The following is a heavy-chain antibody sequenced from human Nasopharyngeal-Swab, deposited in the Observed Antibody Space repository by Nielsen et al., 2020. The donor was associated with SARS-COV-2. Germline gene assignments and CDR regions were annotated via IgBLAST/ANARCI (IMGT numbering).Heavy chain of an antibody. CDR3: ASGKGYYYGSGTFDY. D-gene: IGHD3-10*01. V-gene: IGHV3-48*03. J-gene: IGHJ4*02. CDR1: GFTFSSYG. CDR2: ISSSGSTI. Sequence: GESLKISCAASGFTFSSYGMNWVRQAPGKGLEWVSYISSSGSTIYYADSVKGRFTISRDNAKNSLYLQMNSLRAEDTAVYYCASGKGYYYGSGTFDYWGQGTLVTVSS.